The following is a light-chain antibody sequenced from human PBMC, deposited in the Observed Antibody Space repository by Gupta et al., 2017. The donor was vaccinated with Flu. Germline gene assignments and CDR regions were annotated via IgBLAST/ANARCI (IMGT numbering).Light chain of an antibody. CDR2: GNN. J-gene: IGLJ1*01. CDR3: QSYDSSLSGYV. CDR1: SSNIWAGYD. Sequence: SVLTHPPLVSVSLVLRVTISCTGTSSNIWAGYDVHWYQQLPGTAPKLLIYGNNNRPSGVPDRFSGSKSGTSASLAITGLQAVDEADYYGQSYDSSLSGYVFGAGTEVTVL. V-gene: IGLV1-40*01.